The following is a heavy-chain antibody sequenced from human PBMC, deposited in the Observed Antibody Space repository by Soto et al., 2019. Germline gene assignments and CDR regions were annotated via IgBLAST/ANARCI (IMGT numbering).Heavy chain of an antibody. V-gene: IGHV3-30*03. CDR2: ISYDGTNK. CDR3: ARDVPYDFWSGYRIWDWFDP. Sequence: GGSLRLSCAASGFTFSTYGMHWVRQAPGKGLEWVAVISYDGTNKYYADSVKGRFTISRDNSKNTLYLQMNSLRAEDTAVYYCARDVPYDFWSGYRIWDWFDPWGQGTLVTVSS. J-gene: IGHJ5*02. D-gene: IGHD3-3*01. CDR1: GFTFSTYG.